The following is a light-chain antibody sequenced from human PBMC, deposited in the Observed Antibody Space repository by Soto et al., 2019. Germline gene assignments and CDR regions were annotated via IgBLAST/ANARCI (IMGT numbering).Light chain of an antibody. CDR1: QSVDSK. Sequence: EIVMTQSPATLSVSPGERATLSCRASQSVDSKLAWYQQKPGQGPRLLIYGASSRATGIPARFSGCGSGTELTLNISSLQSEDFAVYYGQPYSTWLWTFGLGTKVEIK. V-gene: IGKV3-15*01. CDR3: QPYSTWLWT. CDR2: GAS. J-gene: IGKJ1*01.